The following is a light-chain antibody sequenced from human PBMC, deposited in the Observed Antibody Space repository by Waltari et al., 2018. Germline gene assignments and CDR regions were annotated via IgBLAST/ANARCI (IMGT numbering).Light chain of an antibody. V-gene: IGKV1-39*01. CDR2: AAS. Sequence: DIHMTQSPSSLSASVGVTVTITCRASQNIDRYLNWYHQRPGNAPKLLIYAASTLQSGVPSRFSGSGSWTDFTLTISGLQPEDFATYFCQQSHRSPWTFGQGTQVDI. J-gene: IGKJ1*01. CDR3: QQSHRSPWT. CDR1: QNIDRY.